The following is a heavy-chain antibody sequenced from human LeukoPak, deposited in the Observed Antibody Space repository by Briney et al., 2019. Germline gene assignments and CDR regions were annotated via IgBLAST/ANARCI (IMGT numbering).Heavy chain of an antibody. CDR2: IYYSGST. CDR1: GGSISSYY. V-gene: IGHV4-59*08. J-gene: IGHJ5*02. D-gene: IGHD6-13*01. Sequence: SETLSLTCTVSGGSISSYYWSWIRQPPGKGLEWIGYIYYSGSTNYNPSLKSRVTISVDTSKNQFSLKLSSVTAADTAVCYCARHVARIAAAGTVWWFDPWGQGTLVTVSS. CDR3: ARHVARIAAAGTVWWFDP.